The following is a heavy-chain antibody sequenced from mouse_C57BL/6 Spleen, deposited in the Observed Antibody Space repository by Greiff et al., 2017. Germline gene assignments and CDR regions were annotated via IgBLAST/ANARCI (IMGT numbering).Heavy chain of an antibody. CDR1: GFTFSDYG. J-gene: IGHJ4*01. D-gene: IGHD1-1*01. Sequence: DVQLVESGGGLVKPGGSLKLSCAASGFTFSDYGMHWVRQAPEKGLEWVAYISSGSSTIYYADTVKGRFTISRDNAKNTLFLQMTSLRSEDTAMYYCARPYYGSSYVGYYAMDYWGQGTSVTVSS. CDR2: ISSGSSTI. V-gene: IGHV5-17*01. CDR3: ARPYYGSSYVGYYAMDY.